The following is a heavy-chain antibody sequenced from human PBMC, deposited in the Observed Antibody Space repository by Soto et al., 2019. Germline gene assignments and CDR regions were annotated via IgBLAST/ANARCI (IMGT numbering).Heavy chain of an antibody. Sequence: QVQLVQSGAEVKKPGSSVKVSCKASGGTFSSYAISWVRQAPGQGLEWMGGIIPIFGTANYAQKFQGRVTITADESTSTAYMELSSLRAEETAVYYCASCYGSSAPINHYYYGMDVGGQLTTVTVAS. D-gene: IGHD6-13*01. J-gene: IGHJ6*02. CDR3: ASCYGSSAPINHYYYGMDV. CDR1: GGTFSSYA. V-gene: IGHV1-69*12. CDR2: IIPIFGTA.